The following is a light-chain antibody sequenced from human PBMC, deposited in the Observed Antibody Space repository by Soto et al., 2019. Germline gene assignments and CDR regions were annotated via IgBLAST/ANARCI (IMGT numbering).Light chain of an antibody. J-gene: IGKJ1*01. CDR3: QQSYSGVA. CDR1: QRIDTY. CDR2: VGN. Sequence: DIQMTQSPSSLSASVGDRVTITCRASQRIDTYLNWYQQKPGKATNIVISVGNILEGGVPSGFSGSGSGTDFTLTISSLQPEDFATYYCQQSYSGVAFGQGTKVE. V-gene: IGKV1-39*01.